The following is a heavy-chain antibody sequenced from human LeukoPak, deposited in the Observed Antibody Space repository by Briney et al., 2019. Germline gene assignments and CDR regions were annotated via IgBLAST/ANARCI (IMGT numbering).Heavy chain of an antibody. Sequence: SETLSLTCTVSGGSISSSSYYWGWIRQPPGKGLEWIGSIYHSGSTYYNPSLKSRVTISVDASKNQFSLKLSSVTAADTAVYYCARWGGSYYYFDYWGQGTLVTVSS. V-gene: IGHV4-39*07. J-gene: IGHJ4*02. CDR1: GGSISSSSYY. D-gene: IGHD1-26*01. CDR3: ARWGGSYYYFDY. CDR2: IYHSGST.